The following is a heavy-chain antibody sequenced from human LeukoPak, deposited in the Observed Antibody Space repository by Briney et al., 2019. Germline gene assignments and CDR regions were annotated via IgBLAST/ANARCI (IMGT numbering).Heavy chain of an antibody. CDR1: GFAFSTYA. V-gene: IGHV3-64D*06. CDR2: ISSNGGST. D-gene: IGHD1-26*01. J-gene: IGHJ4*02. Sequence: PGGSLRLSCSASGFAFSTYAMHWVRQAPGKGLEYASAISSNGGSTYYADSVKGRFTISRDNSKNTLYLQMSSLRTEDTAVYYCVKDLVELLGLVGAHLVGIDYWGQGTLVTVSS. CDR3: VKDLVELLGLVGAHLVGIDY.